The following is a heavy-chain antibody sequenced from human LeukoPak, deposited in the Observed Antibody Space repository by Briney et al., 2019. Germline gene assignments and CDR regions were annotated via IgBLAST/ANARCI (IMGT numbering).Heavy chain of an antibody. D-gene: IGHD3-22*01. Sequence: SETLSLTCALYDVSFTAYYWSWVRQPPGNGLEWIGEIIHSGNTNYNTTLKSRVTISGDTSKNQFSLKLTSATAADTAVYYCARGRTYYYDTSDYVAYYFDYWGQGTLATVAS. CDR1: DVSFTAYY. V-gene: IGHV4-34*01. CDR2: IIHSGNT. CDR3: ARGRTYYYDTSDYVAYYFDY. J-gene: IGHJ4*02.